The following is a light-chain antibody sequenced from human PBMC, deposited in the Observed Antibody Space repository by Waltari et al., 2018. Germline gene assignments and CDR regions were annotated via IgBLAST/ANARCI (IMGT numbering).Light chain of an antibody. CDR1: QSVSTY. CDR3: YQHSSGYS. Sequence: VILTQSPATLSLSPGERATLSCRASQSVSTYLAWYQQKPGQAPRLLIHSASRRATGMQDRFSGSGSGTEFTLTISSLEPEDVGVYHCYQHSSGYSFGQGTKVEIK. J-gene: IGKJ2*03. V-gene: IGKV3-11*01. CDR2: SAS.